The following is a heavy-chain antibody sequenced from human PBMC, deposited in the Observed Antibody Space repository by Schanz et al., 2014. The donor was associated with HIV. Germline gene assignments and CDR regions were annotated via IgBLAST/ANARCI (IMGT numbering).Heavy chain of an antibody. J-gene: IGHJ4*02. CDR1: GFTFSNYD. CDR3: AKEGKPVVVDGPRH. D-gene: IGHD2-15*01. V-gene: IGHV3-13*01. Sequence: EVQLVESGGGLAQPGGSLRLSCAASGFTFSNYDMHWVRQATGKGLEWVSGIGSAGDRYYRGSVKGRITVSRDNSKNTLYLQLDNVRAEDTAVYYCAKEGKPVVVDGPRHWGQGVLVTVSS. CDR2: IGSAGDR.